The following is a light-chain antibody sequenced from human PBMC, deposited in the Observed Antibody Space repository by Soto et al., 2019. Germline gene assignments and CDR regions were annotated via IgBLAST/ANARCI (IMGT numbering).Light chain of an antibody. CDR1: SSNIGTNY. CDR2: DDN. J-gene: IGLJ1*01. CDR3: ATWDDSLSGYV. V-gene: IGLV1-47*02. Sequence: QSVLTQPPSASGTPGQSVTISCSGSSSNIGTNYVSWYQHLPGTAPKLLIYDDNQRPSGGPDRFSGSKSGASVSLAISGLRSEDEADYYCATWDDSLSGYVFGSGTKLTVL.